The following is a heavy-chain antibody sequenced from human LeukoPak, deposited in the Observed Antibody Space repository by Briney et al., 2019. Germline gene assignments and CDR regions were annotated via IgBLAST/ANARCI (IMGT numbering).Heavy chain of an antibody. CDR1: GYSFTCYW. V-gene: IGHV5-10-1*01. Sequence: GESLKISCKGSGYSFTCYWISWVRQMPGKGLEWMGRIDPSDSYTNYSPSFQGHVTISADKSISTVYLQWSSLKASDTAMYYCARHSAGIVVAGKWGQGTLVTVSS. CDR3: ARHSAGIVVAGK. J-gene: IGHJ4*02. CDR2: IDPSDSYT. D-gene: IGHD6-19*01.